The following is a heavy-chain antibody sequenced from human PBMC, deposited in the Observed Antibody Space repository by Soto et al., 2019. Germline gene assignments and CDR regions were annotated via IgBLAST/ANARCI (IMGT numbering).Heavy chain of an antibody. D-gene: IGHD6-19*01. CDR3: ARDQAGREGPGAVAGTITSAFDI. CDR1: GFTFSSYG. CDR2: IWYDGSNK. V-gene: IGHV3-33*01. Sequence: QVQLVESGGGVVQPGRSLRLSCAASGFTFSSYGMHWVRQAPGKGLEWVAVIWYDGSNKYYADSVKGRFTISRDNSKNTLYLQMNSLRAEDTAVYYCARDQAGREGPGAVAGTITSAFDIWGQGTMVTVSS. J-gene: IGHJ3*02.